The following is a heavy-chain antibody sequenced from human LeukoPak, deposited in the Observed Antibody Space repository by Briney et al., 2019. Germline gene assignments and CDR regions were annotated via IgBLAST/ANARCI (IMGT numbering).Heavy chain of an antibody. CDR3: AREGGFYRPLDY. V-gene: IGHV4-4*02. J-gene: IGHJ4*02. CDR2: VHLDGRT. CDR1: GGSISSTNW. Sequence: SETLSLTCGVSGGSISSTNWWTWVRQPPGKGLEWIGEVHLDGRTNYNPSLESRLTMSVDLSEDHISLKLTSVTAADTAVYYCAREGGFYRPLDYSGQGTLVTVSS. D-gene: IGHD3-3*01.